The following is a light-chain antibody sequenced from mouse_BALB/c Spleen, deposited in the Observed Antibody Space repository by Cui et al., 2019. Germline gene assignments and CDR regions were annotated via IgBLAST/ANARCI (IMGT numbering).Light chain of an antibody. J-gene: IGKJ4*01. CDR1: SSVSY. V-gene: IGKV4-55*01. CDR3: QQWSSYPFT. CDR2: DTS. Sequence: QIVPTQSPAIMSASPGEKVTMTCSASSSVSYMYWYQQKPGSSPRLLIYDTSNLASGVPVRFSGSWSGTSYSLTIRRMEAEDAATYYCQQWSSYPFTFGSGTKLEIK.